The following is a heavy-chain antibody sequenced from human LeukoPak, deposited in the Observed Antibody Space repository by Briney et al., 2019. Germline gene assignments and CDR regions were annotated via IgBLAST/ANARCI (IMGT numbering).Heavy chain of an antibody. J-gene: IGHJ4*02. CDR1: GFTFSDYS. CDR2: ITYNGATA. V-gene: IGHV3-48*04. CDR3: ARVFGYYYDSSGYSFDY. D-gene: IGHD3-22*01. Sequence: GGSLRLSCAASGFTFSDYSMAWVRQAPGRGLEWVSYITYNGATAYHADSVKGRFSISRDNAKNSLFLRMNSLRAEDTAVYYCARVFGYYYDSSGYSFDYWGQGTLVTVSS.